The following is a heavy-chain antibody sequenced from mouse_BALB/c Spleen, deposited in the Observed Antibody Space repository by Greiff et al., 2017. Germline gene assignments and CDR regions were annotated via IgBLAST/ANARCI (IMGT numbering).Heavy chain of an antibody. CDR1: GFTFSSYA. CDR2: ISSGGST. J-gene: IGHJ2*01. Sequence: DVKLVESGGGLVKPGGSLKLSCAASGFTFSSYAMSWVRQNPEKRLEWVASISSGGSTNYPNSVKGRFTISRDNARNLLYLQMSSLTSEDTAMYYCARCVEVLNFDYWGQGTTLTVSS. CDR3: ARCVEVLNFDY. V-gene: IGHV5-6-5*01.